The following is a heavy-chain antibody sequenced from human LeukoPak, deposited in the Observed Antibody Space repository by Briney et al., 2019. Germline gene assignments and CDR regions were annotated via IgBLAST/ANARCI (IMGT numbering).Heavy chain of an antibody. CDR1: GFTFSSYW. V-gene: IGHV3-7*01. CDR3: ARRFGAARDDYMDV. Sequence: GGSLRLSCAASGFTFSSYWMTWVRQAPGKGLEWVANIKQDGSEKYYVDSVKGRFTISRDNAKNSLSLQMNSLRAEDTAVYYCARRFGAARDDYMDVWGKGTTVTVSS. J-gene: IGHJ6*03. CDR2: IKQDGSEK. D-gene: IGHD3-16*01.